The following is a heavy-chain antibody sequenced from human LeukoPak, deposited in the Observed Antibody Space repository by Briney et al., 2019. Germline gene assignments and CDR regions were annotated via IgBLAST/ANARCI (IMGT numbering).Heavy chain of an antibody. CDR3: ARSIYGHRFFDY. CDR1: GGTFSSYT. Sequence: ASVKVSCKASGGTFSSYTISWVRQAPGQGLEWMGGIIPIFGTANYAQKFQGRVTITPDESTSTAYTELSSLRSEDTAVYYCARSIYGHRFFDYWGQGTLVTVSS. CDR2: IIPIFGTA. J-gene: IGHJ4*02. V-gene: IGHV1-69*13. D-gene: IGHD2/OR15-2a*01.